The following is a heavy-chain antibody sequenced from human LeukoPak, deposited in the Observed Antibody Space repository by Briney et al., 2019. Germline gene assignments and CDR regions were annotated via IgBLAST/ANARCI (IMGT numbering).Heavy chain of an antibody. D-gene: IGHD3-3*01. V-gene: IGHV1-69*05. CDR3: ARELTIFGVVTHTYYFDY. J-gene: IGHJ4*02. CDR1: GGTFSSYA. Sequence: AASVKVSCKASGGTFSSYAISWERQAPGQGLEWMGGIIPIFGTANYAQKFQGRVTMTRDTSISTAYMELSRLRSDDTAVYYCARELTIFGVVTHTYYFDYWGQGTLVTVSS. CDR2: IIPIFGTA.